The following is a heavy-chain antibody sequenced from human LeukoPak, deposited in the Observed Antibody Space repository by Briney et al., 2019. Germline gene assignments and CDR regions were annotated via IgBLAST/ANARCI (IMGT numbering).Heavy chain of an antibody. CDR1: GFTFSSYS. CDR3: AKDYYYDSGAYYDYYYMDV. D-gene: IGHD3-22*01. V-gene: IGHV3-23*01. Sequence: PGGSLRLSCAASGFTFSSYSMNWVRQAPGKGLEWVSVISGSGGSAYYADSVKGRFTISRDNSKNTLYLQLNSLRAEDTAVYYCAKDYYYDSGAYYDYYYMDVWGKGTTVTVSS. J-gene: IGHJ6*03. CDR2: ISGSGGSA.